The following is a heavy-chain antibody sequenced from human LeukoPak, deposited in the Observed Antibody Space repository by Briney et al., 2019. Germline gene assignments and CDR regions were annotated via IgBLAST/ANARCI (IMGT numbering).Heavy chain of an antibody. CDR3: ARDLNWFDP. J-gene: IGHJ5*02. CDR1: GFPFSSYA. CDR2: ISGSGDDT. V-gene: IGHV3-23*01. Sequence: QPGGSLRLSCAVSGFPFSSYAMSWVRQAPGKGLEWVSGISGSGDDTYYAASVKGRFTISRDNSKNTLYLQMNSLRAEDTAVYYCARDLNWFDPWGQGTLVTVSS.